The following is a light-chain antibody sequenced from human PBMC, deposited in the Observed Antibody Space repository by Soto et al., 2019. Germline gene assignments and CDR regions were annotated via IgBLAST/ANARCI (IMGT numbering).Light chain of an antibody. CDR1: ESVSTN. CDR2: AAS. J-gene: IGKJ1*01. V-gene: IGKV3-15*01. Sequence: EIVLTQSPATLSLAPVERVTLSCRASESVSTNLAWYQQKAGQAPRLLIYAASTRATGIPARFSGSGSGTEFTLTISSLQSEDFAVYYCQQYSIWRTFGQGTKVDIK. CDR3: QQYSIWRT.